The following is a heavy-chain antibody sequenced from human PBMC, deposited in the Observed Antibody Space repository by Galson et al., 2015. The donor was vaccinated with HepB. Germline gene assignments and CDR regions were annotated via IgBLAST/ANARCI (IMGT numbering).Heavy chain of an antibody. V-gene: IGHV3-23*01. CDR3: AKDQGVNYDFWSAVLIYGLFDY. Sequence: SLRISCAASGFTFSSYAMSWVRQAPGKGLEWVSAISGSGGSTYYADSVKGRFTISRDNSKNTLYLQMNSLRAEDTAVYYCAKDQGVNYDFWSAVLIYGLFDYWGQGTLVTVSS. CDR1: GFTFSSYA. CDR2: ISGSGGST. D-gene: IGHD3-3*01. J-gene: IGHJ4*02.